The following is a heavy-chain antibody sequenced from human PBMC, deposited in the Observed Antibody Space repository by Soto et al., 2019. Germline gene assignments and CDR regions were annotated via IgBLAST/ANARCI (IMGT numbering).Heavy chain of an antibody. CDR2: INHSGST. V-gene: IGHV4-34*01. J-gene: IGHJ3*02. CDR3: ASTQLTGELDAFDI. CDR1: GGSFSGYY. Sequence: SETLSLTCAVYGGSFSGYYWSWIRQPPGKGLEWIGEINHSGSTNYNPSLKSRVTISVDTSKNQFSLKLSSVTAADTAVYYCASTQLTGELDAFDIWGQGTMVTVSS. D-gene: IGHD7-27*01.